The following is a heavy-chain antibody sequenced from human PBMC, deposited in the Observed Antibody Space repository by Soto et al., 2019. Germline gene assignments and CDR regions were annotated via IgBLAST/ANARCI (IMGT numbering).Heavy chain of an antibody. CDR2: IYHSGST. D-gene: IGHD3-16*01. Sequence: SGTLYLTSAVSDESIDRNRWRNAARQPPEKGLEWIGEIYHSGSTHYNPSLKSRATISVDKSKKQFSLKLSSVTAADTAVYYCARVAGDYAGQKYYYYGMDVWGQGTTVTVS. CDR1: DESIDRNRW. CDR3: ARVAGDYAGQKYYYYGMDV. V-gene: IGHV4-4*02. J-gene: IGHJ6*02.